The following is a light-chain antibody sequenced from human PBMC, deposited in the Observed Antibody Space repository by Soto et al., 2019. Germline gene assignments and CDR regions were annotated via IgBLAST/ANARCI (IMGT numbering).Light chain of an antibody. Sequence: QSVLTQPPSLSAAPGQKLTNSCSGSSSNCRGNTVSWYQQLPGTAHKLLIYDVNKRPSGIPDRFAGSKSGTSATLGITGFQTGDEADYYCGSWDSSLSAYVFGTGTKVTVL. CDR3: GSWDSSLSAYV. CDR1: SSNCRGNT. J-gene: IGLJ1*01. V-gene: IGLV1-51*01. CDR2: DVN.